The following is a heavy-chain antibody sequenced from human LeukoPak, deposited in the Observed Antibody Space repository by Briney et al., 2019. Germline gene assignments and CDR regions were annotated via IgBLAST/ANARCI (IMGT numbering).Heavy chain of an antibody. CDR3: ARDLGTSGWYTFDF. V-gene: IGHV6-1*01. CDR1: GDSVSSKNGA. J-gene: IGHJ4*02. D-gene: IGHD6-19*01. CDR2: TYYRSKWYD. Sequence: SQTLSLTCAISGDSVSSKNGAWNWIRQSPSRGLEWLGRTYYRSKWYDDYADSVKGRITISPDTSKNQFSLHVYSVTPEDTAVYYCARDLGTSGWYTFDFWGQGTPVTVSS.